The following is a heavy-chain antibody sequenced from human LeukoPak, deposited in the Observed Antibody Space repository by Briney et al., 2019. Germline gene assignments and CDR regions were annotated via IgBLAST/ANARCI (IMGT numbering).Heavy chain of an antibody. J-gene: IGHJ4*02. CDR2: ITASGTAM. Sequence: GGSLRLPCAASGFTFSSYSMNWVRQAPGKGLEWVSHITASGTAMFYADSVKGRFTISRDNAKNSLYLQMNSLRDEDTAVYYCASSGSYRFDYWGQGTLVTVSS. CDR3: ASSGSYRFDY. D-gene: IGHD1-26*01. CDR1: GFTFSSYS. V-gene: IGHV3-48*02.